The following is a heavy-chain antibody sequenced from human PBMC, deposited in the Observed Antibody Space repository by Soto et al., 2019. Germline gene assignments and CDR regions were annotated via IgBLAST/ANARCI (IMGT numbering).Heavy chain of an antibody. D-gene: IGHD1-20*01. CDR1: GFSIGTGGVG. CDR3: AHRGGGYNWDDGYFAF. J-gene: IGHJ4*02. CDR2: NYWDDDN. Sequence: QITLKESAPTMVKPTQTLTLTCTFSGFSIGTGGVGVGWIRQPPGKALEWLASNYWDDDNRYNPSLRSRLTVGKDIANSLVVLIMASMDPVDTATYYCAHRGGGYNWDDGYFAFWGQGILVTVSS. V-gene: IGHV2-5*02.